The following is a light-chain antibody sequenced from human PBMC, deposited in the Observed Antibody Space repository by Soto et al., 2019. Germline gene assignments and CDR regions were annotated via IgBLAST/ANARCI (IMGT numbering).Light chain of an antibody. J-gene: IGKJ1*01. V-gene: IGKV3-20*01. CDR1: QSVSSSY. CDR3: QQYDNSVWT. Sequence: EIVLTQSPGTLSFSPGERATLSCRASQSVSSSYLAWYQQRPGQAPRLLIYGASRRATGIPDRFSGSGSGTDFTLTISRLEPEDLAVYYCQQYDNSVWTFGQGTKVDIK. CDR2: GAS.